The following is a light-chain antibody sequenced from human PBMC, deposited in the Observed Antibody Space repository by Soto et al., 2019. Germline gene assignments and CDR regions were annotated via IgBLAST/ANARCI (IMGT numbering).Light chain of an antibody. CDR3: SSDTSSSTPL. Sequence: QSALTQPASVSGSPGQSITISCTGTSSDVGGYNYVSWYQQHPGKAPKLMIYDVSNRPSGVSKRFSGSKSGNTASLTIYGLKAEDEADYYCSSDTSSSTPLFGGGTKLNVL. J-gene: IGLJ2*01. CDR1: SSDVGGYNY. CDR2: DVS. V-gene: IGLV2-14*01.